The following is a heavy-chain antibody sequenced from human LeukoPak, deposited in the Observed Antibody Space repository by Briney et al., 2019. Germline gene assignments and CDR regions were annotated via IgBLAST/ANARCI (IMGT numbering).Heavy chain of an antibody. Sequence: GGSLRLSCAASGLTFTSYAMYWVRQAPGKGLEWVSAVSGSGDRTFYADAVKGRFTISRDNSKNTLYLQMNSLRAEDTAVYYCASGIAAAGFFDYWGQGTLVTVSS. J-gene: IGHJ4*02. CDR2: VSGSGDRT. CDR1: GLTFTSYA. V-gene: IGHV3-23*01. CDR3: ASGIAAAGFFDY. D-gene: IGHD6-13*01.